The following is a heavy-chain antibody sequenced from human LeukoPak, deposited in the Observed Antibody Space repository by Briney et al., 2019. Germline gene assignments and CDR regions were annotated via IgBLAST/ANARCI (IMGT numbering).Heavy chain of an antibody. CDR1: GYSISSGYE. D-gene: IGHD4-11*01. V-gene: IGHV4-38-2*02. Sequence: PLETLSLTCSVSGYSISSGYELGWIPQPPGKRLEWIGSISRRGNTYHNLPINSRVTMSVDPARNQFSLKLTSVTAADTAVYYSVRSEIDDYSRYWGRGMLVIVSS. CDR3: VRSEIDDYSRY. CDR2: ISRRGNT. J-gene: IGHJ4*02.